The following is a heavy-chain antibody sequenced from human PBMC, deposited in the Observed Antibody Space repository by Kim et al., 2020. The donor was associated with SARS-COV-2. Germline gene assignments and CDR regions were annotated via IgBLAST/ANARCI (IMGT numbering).Heavy chain of an antibody. CDR2: IYYSGST. J-gene: IGHJ6*02. Sequence: SETLSLTCTVSGGSISSGGYYWSWIRQHPGKGLEWIGYIYYSGSTYYNPSLKRRVTISVDTSKNQFSLKLSSVTAADTAVYYCARDSVDTTTYYYYYGMDVWGQGTTVAVSS. V-gene: IGHV4-31*03. CDR1: GGSISSGGYY. D-gene: IGHD5-18*01. CDR3: ARDSVDTTTYYYYYGMDV.